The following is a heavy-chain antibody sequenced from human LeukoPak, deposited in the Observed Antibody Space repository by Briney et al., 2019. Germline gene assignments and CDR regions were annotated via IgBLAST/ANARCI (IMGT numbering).Heavy chain of an antibody. CDR3: AKGLLEEWFGEMKGGAFDY. D-gene: IGHD3-10*01. CDR1: GYTFSSYA. CDR2: ISGSSGST. Sequence: GGSLRLSCAASGYTFSSYAMSWVREAPGKGPEWVSAISGSSGSTYYVDSVKGRFTISRDKSKNTLFLQMNSLRAEDTAVYYCAKGLLEEWFGEMKGGAFDYWGQGTLVTVSS. V-gene: IGHV3-23*01. J-gene: IGHJ4*02.